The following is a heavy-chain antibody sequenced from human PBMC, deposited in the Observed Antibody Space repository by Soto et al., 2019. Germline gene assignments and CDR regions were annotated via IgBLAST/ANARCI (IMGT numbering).Heavy chain of an antibody. D-gene: IGHD3-10*01. V-gene: IGHV4-39*01. CDR3: ARRELLWFGELLAFDY. J-gene: IGHJ4*02. CDR1: GGSISSSSYY. CDR2: IYYSGST. Sequence: PSETLSLTCTVSGGSISSSSYYWGWIRQPPGKGLEWIGSIYYSGSTYYNPSLKSRVTISVDTSKNQFSLKLSSVTAADTAVYYCARRELLWFGELLAFDYWGQGTLVTVSS.